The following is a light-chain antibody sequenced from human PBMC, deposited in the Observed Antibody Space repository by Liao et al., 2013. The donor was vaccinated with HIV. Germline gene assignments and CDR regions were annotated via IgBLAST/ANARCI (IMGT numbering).Light chain of an antibody. Sequence: SYELTQPPSVSVAPGKTARITCGGDNIGDKGVHWYQQKPGQAPRLVIFYDTNRPSGIPERFSGSNPGITATLTISRVEAGDEADYYCQVWDNSVDRVVFGGGTKLTVL. CDR1: NIGDKG. V-gene: IGLV3-21*04. CDR3: QVWDNSVDRVV. CDR2: YDT. J-gene: IGLJ2*01.